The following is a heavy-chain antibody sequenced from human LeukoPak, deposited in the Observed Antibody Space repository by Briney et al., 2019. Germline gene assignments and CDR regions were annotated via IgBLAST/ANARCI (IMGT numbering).Heavy chain of an antibody. V-gene: IGHV4-30-4*01. CDR2: IYYSGST. CDR1: AGSISRGEYY. J-gene: IGHJ5*02. CDR3: ARDGDRGFDP. D-gene: IGHD3-10*01. Sequence: SQTLSLTCTVSAGSISRGEYYWSWTRQPPGKGLEWIGYIYYSGSTYYNPSLKSRVTISVDTSKNQFSLKLSSVTAADTAVYYCARDGDRGFDPWGQGTLVTVSS.